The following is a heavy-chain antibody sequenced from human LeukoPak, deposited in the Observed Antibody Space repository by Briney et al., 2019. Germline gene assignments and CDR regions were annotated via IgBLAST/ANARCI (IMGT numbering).Heavy chain of an antibody. D-gene: IGHD3-10*01. V-gene: IGHV1-2*06. J-gene: IGHJ5*02. CDR3: ARGPITMVRGVILNWFDP. Sequence: ASVKASCKASGYPLTGYYIHWVRQAPGQGLEWMGRINPNSGGTNYAQKFQGRVTMTRDTSISTAYMELSRLRSDDTAVYYCARGPITMVRGVILNWFDPWGQGTLVTVSS. CDR1: GYPLTGYY. CDR2: INPNSGGT.